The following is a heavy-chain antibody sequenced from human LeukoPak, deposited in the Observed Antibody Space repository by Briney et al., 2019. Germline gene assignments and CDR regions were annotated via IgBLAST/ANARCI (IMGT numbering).Heavy chain of an antibody. CDR3: ARVRHYYGSGSYYP. Sequence: SETLSLTCAVYGGSFSGYYWSWIRQPPGKGLEWIGEINHSGSTNYNPSLKSRVTISVDTSKNQFSLKLSSVTAADTAVYYCARVRHYYGSGSYYPWGQGTLVTVSS. CDR1: GGSFSGYY. J-gene: IGHJ5*02. D-gene: IGHD3-10*01. CDR2: INHSGST. V-gene: IGHV4-34*01.